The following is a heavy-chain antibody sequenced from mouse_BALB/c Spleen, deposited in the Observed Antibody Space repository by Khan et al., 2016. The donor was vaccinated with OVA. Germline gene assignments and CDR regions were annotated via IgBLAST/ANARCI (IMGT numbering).Heavy chain of an antibody. V-gene: IGHV3-2*02. CDR2: ISYSGGT. CDR3: ARSIMAN. CDR1: GYSITSDYA. J-gene: IGHJ2*01. Sequence: EVQLQESGPGLVKPSQSLSLTCTVTGYSITSDYAWNWIRQFPGNKLEWMGYISYSGGTSYNPSLKSRISITRDTSKNQFFLQLNSVTNEDTATYYCARSIMANWGQGTTLTVSS.